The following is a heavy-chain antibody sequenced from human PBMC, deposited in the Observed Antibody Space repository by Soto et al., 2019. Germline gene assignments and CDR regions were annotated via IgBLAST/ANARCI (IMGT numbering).Heavy chain of an antibody. CDR1: ETYFSGYY. J-gene: IGHJ6*02. Sequence: PPDTLPLPSTVYETYFSGYYWISIRQPPGKGLEWIGELNHSGSTNYNPSLKSRVTISVDTSKNQFSLKLSSVTAADTAVYYCARARGITIFGVVTLYGMDGWGQGTTVTFSS. CDR3: ARARGITIFGVVTLYGMDG. CDR2: LNHSGST. V-gene: IGHV4-34*01. D-gene: IGHD3-3*01.